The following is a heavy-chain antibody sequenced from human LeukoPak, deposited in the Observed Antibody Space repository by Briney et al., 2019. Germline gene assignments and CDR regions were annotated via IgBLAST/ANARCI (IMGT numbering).Heavy chain of an antibody. CDR2: IYYSGNT. CDR1: GGSISSTGYY. J-gene: IGHJ4*02. Sequence: SETLSLTCTVSGGSISSTGYYWGWIRQPPGKGLEWIGSIYYSGNTYYNPSLKSRVTISVDTSKNQFSLKLTSVTAADTAVYYCSRVDIAVVPSTNFDYWGQGTLVTVSS. V-gene: IGHV4-39*07. CDR3: SRVDIAVVPSTNFDY. D-gene: IGHD2-2*01.